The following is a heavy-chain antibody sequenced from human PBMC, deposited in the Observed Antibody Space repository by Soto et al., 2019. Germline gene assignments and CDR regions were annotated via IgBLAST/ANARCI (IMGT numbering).Heavy chain of an antibody. D-gene: IGHD1-1*01. CDR2: ISPSDSAA. V-gene: IGHV3-48*03. CDR1: GFTFSRYE. J-gene: IGHJ6*02. Sequence: EEQLVESGGGLVHPGGSLRLSCSASGFTFSRYEMNWVRQGPGRGLEWISYISPSDSAAYYADSVKGRFTISRDNAKNTLILQMNSLRAEGTAVYYCARTLKNQLPPYYYAMDVWGQGTTVTVSS. CDR3: ARTLKNQLPPYYYAMDV.